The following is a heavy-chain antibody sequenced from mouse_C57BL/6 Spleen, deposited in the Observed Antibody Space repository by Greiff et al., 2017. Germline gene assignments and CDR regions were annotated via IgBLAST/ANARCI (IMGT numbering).Heavy chain of an antibody. V-gene: IGHV5-4*01. J-gene: IGHJ2*01. CDR1: GFTFSSYA. CDR2: ISDGGSYT. D-gene: IGHD2-4*01. Sequence: EVNLVESGGGLVKPGGSLKLSCAASGFTFSSYAMSWVRQTPEKRLERVATISDGGSYTYYPDNVKGRFTISRDNAKNNLYLQMSHLKSEDTAMYYCARDDYVYFDYWGQGTTLTVSS. CDR3: ARDDYVYFDY.